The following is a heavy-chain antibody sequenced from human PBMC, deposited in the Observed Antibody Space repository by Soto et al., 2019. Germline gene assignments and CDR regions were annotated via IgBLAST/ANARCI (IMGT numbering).Heavy chain of an antibody. J-gene: IGHJ4*02. CDR1: GYTFTIYG. CDR3: LRFLEWFNPDY. CDR2: ISAYNGNT. D-gene: IGHD3-3*01. V-gene: IGHV1-18*01. Sequence: GASVKVSCKASGYTFTIYGIIWVRQAPGQGLEWMGWISAYNGNTNYAQKLQGRVTMTTDTSTSTAYMELRSLRSDDTAVYYCLRFLEWFNPDYWGRGTLVTVSS.